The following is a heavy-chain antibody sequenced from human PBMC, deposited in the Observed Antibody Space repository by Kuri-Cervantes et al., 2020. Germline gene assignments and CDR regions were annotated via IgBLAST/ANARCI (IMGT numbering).Heavy chain of an antibody. V-gene: IGHV1-8*01. CDR3: ARVYCTGGVCYGFFGFDY. D-gene: IGHD2-8*02. CDR2: MNTNSGNT. Sequence: ASVKVSCKASGYTFTSYDINWVRQATGQGLEWMGWMNTNSGNTGYAQKFQGRVTMTRNTSISTAYMELSSLRSEDTAVYYCARVYCTGGVCYGFFGFDYLGQGTLVTVSS. CDR1: GYTFTSYD. J-gene: IGHJ4*02.